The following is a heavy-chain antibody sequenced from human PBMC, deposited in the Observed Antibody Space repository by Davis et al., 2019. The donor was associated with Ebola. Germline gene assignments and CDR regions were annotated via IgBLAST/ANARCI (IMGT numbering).Heavy chain of an antibody. V-gene: IGHV1-69*06. D-gene: IGHD3-3*01. CDR1: GGTFSSYA. J-gene: IGHJ5*02. CDR2: IIPIFGTA. CDR3: ARVTYYDSFDP. Sequence: SVKVSCKASGGTFSSYAISWVRQAPGQGLEWMGGIIPIFGTANYAQKFHGRVTITADKSTSTAYMELSSLRSDDTAVYYCARVTYYDSFDPWGQGTLVTVSS.